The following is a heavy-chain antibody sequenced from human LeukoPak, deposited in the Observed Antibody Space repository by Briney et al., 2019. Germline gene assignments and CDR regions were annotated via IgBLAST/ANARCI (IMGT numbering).Heavy chain of an antibody. CDR1: GFTFSSYG. J-gene: IGHJ3*02. Sequence: GRPLCLSCAASGFTFSSYGMHCVRQAPGNGLEWVAVIWYDGSNKYYADSVKGRFTISRDNSKNTLYLQMNSLRAEDTAVYYCAKDFHTVTAYAFDIWGKGTMVTVS. CDR2: IWYDGSNK. D-gene: IGHD4-11*01. V-gene: IGHV3-33*06. CDR3: AKDFHTVTAYAFDI.